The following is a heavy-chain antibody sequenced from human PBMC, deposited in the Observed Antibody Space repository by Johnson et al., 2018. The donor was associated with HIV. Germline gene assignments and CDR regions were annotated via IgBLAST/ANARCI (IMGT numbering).Heavy chain of an antibody. CDR1: GFTVSSNY. Sequence: QVQLVESGGGLIQPGGSLRLSCAASGFTVSSNYMSWVRQAPGKGLEWVAVISYDGSNKYYADSVKGRFTISRDNSKNMLYLQMNSRRAEDTAVYYCAKDSDKWAISGDDAFDIWGQGTMVTVSS. J-gene: IGHJ3*02. V-gene: IGHV3-30*18. CDR3: AKDSDKWAISGDDAFDI. CDR2: ISYDGSNK. D-gene: IGHD1-26*01.